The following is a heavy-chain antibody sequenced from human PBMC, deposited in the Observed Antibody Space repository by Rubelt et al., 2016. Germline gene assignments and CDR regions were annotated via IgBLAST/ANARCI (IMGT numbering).Heavy chain of an antibody. V-gene: IGHV1-46*01. D-gene: IGHD5-24*01. CDR2: INPSGGST. Sequence: QVQLVQSGAEVKKPGASVKVSCKASGYTFTSYYMHWVRQAPGQGLEWMGIINPSGGSTSYEQKFQGRVTMTRDRSTSPVYMELSSLRSEDTAVYYCARTKTVEMATIPLAYWGQGTLVTVSS. CDR1: GYTFTSYY. J-gene: IGHJ4*02. CDR3: ARTKTVEMATIPLAY.